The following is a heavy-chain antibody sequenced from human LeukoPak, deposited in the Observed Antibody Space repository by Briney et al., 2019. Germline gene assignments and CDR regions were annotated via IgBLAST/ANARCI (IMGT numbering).Heavy chain of an antibody. CDR2: ISYDGSNK. J-gene: IGHJ3*02. V-gene: IGHV3-30*18. Sequence: GSLRLSCAASGFTFSSYGMHWVRQAPGKGLEWVAVISYDGSNKYYADSVKGRFTISRDNSKNTLYLQMNSLRAEDTAVYYCAKVSGAYTIHDAFDIWGQGTMVTVSS. D-gene: IGHD2-21*01. CDR1: GFTFSSYG. CDR3: AKVSGAYTIHDAFDI.